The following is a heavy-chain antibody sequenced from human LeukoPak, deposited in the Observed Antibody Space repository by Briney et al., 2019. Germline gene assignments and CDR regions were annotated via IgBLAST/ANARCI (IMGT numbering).Heavy chain of an antibody. CDR2: IYHSGST. Sequence: SETLSLTCAVSGGSISSSNWWSWVRQPPGKGLEWIGEIYHSGSTNYNPSLKSRVTISVDKSKNQFSLKLSSVTAADTAVYYCARSGYSSVAMKFDPWGQGTPVTVSS. J-gene: IGHJ5*02. CDR1: GGSISSSNW. V-gene: IGHV4-4*02. CDR3: ARSGYSSVAMKFDP. D-gene: IGHD5-18*01.